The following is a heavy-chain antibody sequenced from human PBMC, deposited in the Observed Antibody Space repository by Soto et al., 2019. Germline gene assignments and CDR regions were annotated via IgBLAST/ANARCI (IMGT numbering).Heavy chain of an antibody. CDR2: IYGGGNGP. D-gene: IGHD2-2*03. CDR1: GFTFSDFA. J-gene: IGHJ4*02. V-gene: IGHV3-23*01. Sequence: RLSCAATGFTFSDFAMSWVRQAPGKGLEWVSRIYGGGNGPHYADSVKGRVTISRDNSKNTLYLQMNSLRAEDTAVYYCAKMEGMDPWAYSFDYWGQGTLVTVSS. CDR3: AKMEGMDPWAYSFDY.